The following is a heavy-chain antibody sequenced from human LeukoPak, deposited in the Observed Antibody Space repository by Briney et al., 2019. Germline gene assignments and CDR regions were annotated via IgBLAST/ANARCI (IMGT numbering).Heavy chain of an antibody. CDR3: ARGIGDCRSSSCHLDFDY. Sequence: GGSLRLSCAASGFPFSIYGMLCVRQAPGKGLEWVALILNDGSNAYYADSVKCQFTISRDNSKTTLYLHLNSLRGEDTAVYFCARGIGDCRSSSCHLDFDYWGQGTLVTVSS. V-gene: IGHV3-33*05. CDR1: GFPFSIYG. CDR2: ILNDGSNA. D-gene: IGHD2-2*01. J-gene: IGHJ4*02.